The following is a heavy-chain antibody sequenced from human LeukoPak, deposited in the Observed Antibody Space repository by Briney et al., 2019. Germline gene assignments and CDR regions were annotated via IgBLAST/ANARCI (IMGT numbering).Heavy chain of an antibody. CDR1: GGSISSSSYY. Sequence: PSETLSLTCTVSGGSISSSSYYWSWIRQPPGKGLEWIGYIHYSGSTNYNPSLKSRVTISVDTSKNQFSLKLSSVTAADTAVYYCARTTEGYCRGRSCYSYYYYLDVWGKGTTVTVPS. V-gene: IGHV4-61*01. D-gene: IGHD2-15*01. J-gene: IGHJ6*03. CDR3: ARTTEGYCRGRSCYSYYYYLDV. CDR2: IHYSGST.